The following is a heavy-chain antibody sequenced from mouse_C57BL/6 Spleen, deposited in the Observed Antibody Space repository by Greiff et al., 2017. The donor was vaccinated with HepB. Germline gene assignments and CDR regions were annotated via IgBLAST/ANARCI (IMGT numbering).Heavy chain of an antibody. J-gene: IGHJ2*01. CDR1: GFTFSDYG. CDR3: AVVGGYYGSVDY. V-gene: IGHV5-17*01. D-gene: IGHD1-1*01. CDR2: IGSGSSTI. Sequence: VQLKESGGGLVKPGGSLKLSCAASGFTFSDYGMHWVRQAPEKGLEWVAYIGSGSSTIYYADTVKGRFTISRDNAKNTLFLQMTSLRSEDTAMYYCAVVGGYYGSVDYWGQGTTLTVSS.